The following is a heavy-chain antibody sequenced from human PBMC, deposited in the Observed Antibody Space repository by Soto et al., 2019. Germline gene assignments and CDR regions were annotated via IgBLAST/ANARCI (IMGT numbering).Heavy chain of an antibody. D-gene: IGHD6-19*01. CDR3: AKASGYSSGNFDY. CDR1: GFTFSSYA. Sequence: GESLKISCAASGFTFSSYAMSWVRQAPGKGLEWVSAISGSGGSTYYADSVKGRFTISRDNSKNTLYLQMNSLRAEDTAVYYCAKASGYSSGNFDYWGQGTLVTVSS. J-gene: IGHJ4*02. V-gene: IGHV3-23*01. CDR2: ISGSGGST.